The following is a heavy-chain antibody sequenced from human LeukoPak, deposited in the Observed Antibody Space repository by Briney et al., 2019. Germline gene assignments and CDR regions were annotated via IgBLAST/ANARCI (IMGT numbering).Heavy chain of an antibody. CDR2: IAHDGTT. D-gene: IGHD1-26*01. CDR1: GGSIDITNY. J-gene: IGHJ4*02. CDR3: TREDRPYCPFAY. V-gene: IGHV4-4*02. Sequence: SETLSLTCGVSGGSIDITNYWSWVRQAPGKGLEWIGEIAHDGTTNYNPSLGSRVAMSFDRANNQFSLSLTSVTAADTAVYYCTREDRPYCPFAYWGQRVLVTVSS.